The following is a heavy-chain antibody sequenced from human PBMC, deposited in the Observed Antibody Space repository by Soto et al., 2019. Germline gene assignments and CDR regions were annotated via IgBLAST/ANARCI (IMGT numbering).Heavy chain of an antibody. CDR2: IWYDGSNK. Sequence: HPGGSLRLSCAASGFTFSRHGMHWVRQAPGKGLEWVAVIWYDGSNKYYADSAKGRFTISRDNSKNTLYLQMNSLRAEDTAVYYCARGNYYQNYGMDVWGQGTTVTVSS. J-gene: IGHJ6*02. V-gene: IGHV3-33*01. CDR1: GFTFSRHG. CDR3: ARGNYYQNYGMDV.